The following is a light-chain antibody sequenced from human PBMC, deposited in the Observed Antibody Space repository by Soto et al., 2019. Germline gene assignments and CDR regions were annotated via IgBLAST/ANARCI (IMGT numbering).Light chain of an antibody. CDR2: DTS. V-gene: IGKV1-17*03. Sequence: DVQMTQSPSAMSASVGDRVTITCRASQDISRFVAWFQQKPGKAPERLIYDTSSLQPGVPSLFSGSGSGTEFTLAISGLQPEDFATYYCLQHNSYPYTFGQGTKLEIK. CDR1: QDISRF. CDR3: LQHNSYPYT. J-gene: IGKJ2*01.